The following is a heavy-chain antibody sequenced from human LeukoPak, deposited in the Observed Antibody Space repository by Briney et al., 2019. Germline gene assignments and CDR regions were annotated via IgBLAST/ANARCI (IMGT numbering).Heavy chain of an antibody. CDR1: GGSFSDYY. V-gene: IGHV3-11*01. CDR3: ARYQVAVAGTGYYYYYYGMDV. CDR2: ISSSGSTI. J-gene: IGHJ6*02. D-gene: IGHD6-19*01. Sequence: LSLTCAVYGGSFSDYYMSWIRQAPGKGLEWVSYISSSGSTIYYADSVKGRFTISSDNAKNSLYLQMNSLRAEETAVYYCARYQVAVAGTGYYYYYYGMDVWGQGTTVTVSS.